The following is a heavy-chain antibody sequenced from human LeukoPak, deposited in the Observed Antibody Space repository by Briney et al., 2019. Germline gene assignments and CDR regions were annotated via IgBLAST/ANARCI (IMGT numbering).Heavy chain of an antibody. J-gene: IGHJ4*02. V-gene: IGHV4-4*02. CDR2: IYHSGST. CDR1: GGSISSSNW. D-gene: IGHD3-10*01. Sequence: SETLSLTCAVSGGSISSSNWWSWVRQPPGKGLEWIGEIYHSGSTNYNPSLKSRVTISVDKSKNQFSLKLSSVTAADTAVYYCARRTVMVRGVMTAGPVGYWGQGTLVTVSS. CDR3: ARRTVMVRGVMTAGPVGY.